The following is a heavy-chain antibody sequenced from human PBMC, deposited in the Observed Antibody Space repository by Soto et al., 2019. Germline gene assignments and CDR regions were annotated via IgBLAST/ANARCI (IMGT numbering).Heavy chain of an antibody. CDR3: ARGGTLRAGWFDP. J-gene: IGHJ5*02. CDR2: ISDTGTTI. V-gene: IGHV3-11*01. Sequence: QVQLVESGGGLVRPGGSLRLSCVASGFIFSEYYMTWIRQAPGRGLEWVSYISDTGTTINYADSVKGRFTISRDNAKNALYRQRSSRRAEDTAVYYCARGGTLRAGWFDPWGQGTLVTVSS. CDR1: GFIFSEYY. D-gene: IGHD3-16*01.